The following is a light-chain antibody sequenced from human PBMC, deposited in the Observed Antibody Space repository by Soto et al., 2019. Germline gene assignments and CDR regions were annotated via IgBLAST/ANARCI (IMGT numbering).Light chain of an antibody. V-gene: IGKV1-33*01. Sequence: DIQMTQSPSSLSASVGDRVTITCQASQDISNYLNWYQQKPGKAPKLLIYEASNLETGVPSRFSGSGSGTDFTFTISSLQPEDIATYYCPQYDNLPYTFGQEPKLEIK. J-gene: IGKJ2*01. CDR3: PQYDNLPYT. CDR1: QDISNY. CDR2: EAS.